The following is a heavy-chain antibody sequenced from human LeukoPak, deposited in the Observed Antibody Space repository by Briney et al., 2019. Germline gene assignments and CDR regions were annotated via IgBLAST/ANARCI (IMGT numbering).Heavy chain of an antibody. CDR1: GFTFNTYA. D-gene: IGHD2-15*01. CDR3: ARVIVVVVAATPAWFDP. V-gene: IGHV3-23*01. J-gene: IGHJ5*02. Sequence: GGSLRLSCAASGFTFNTYAMSWVRQAPGKGLEWVSAISGSGGTTYYADSVKGRFTISRDNSKNTLYLQMNSLRAEDTAVYYCARVIVVVVAATPAWFDPWGQGTLVTVSS. CDR2: ISGSGGTT.